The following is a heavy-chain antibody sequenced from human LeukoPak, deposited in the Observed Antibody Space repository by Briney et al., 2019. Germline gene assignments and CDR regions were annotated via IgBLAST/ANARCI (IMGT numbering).Heavy chain of an antibody. CDR2: INSDGSST. CDR3: AKGGATVIDY. D-gene: IGHD4-17*01. V-gene: IGHV3-74*01. Sequence: GGSLRLSCAASGFTFSNYWMHWVRQAPGKGLVWVSRINSDGSSTTSADSVKGRFTISRDNAKNTLYLQMNSLRAEDTAVYYCAKGGATVIDYWGQGTLITVSS. CDR1: GFTFSNYW. J-gene: IGHJ4*02.